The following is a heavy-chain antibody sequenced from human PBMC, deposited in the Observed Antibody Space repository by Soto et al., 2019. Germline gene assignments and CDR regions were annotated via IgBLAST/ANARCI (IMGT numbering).Heavy chain of an antibody. Sequence: QVQLQESGPGLVKPSDTLSLTCAVSGYSISSSNWWGWIRQPPGKGLEWIGYIYYSGSTYYNPSLKRRVTTSVDTSQNQFSLKLSSVTAVDTAVYSWASGVWFGEARNWGQGTLVTVSS. D-gene: IGHD3-10*01. V-gene: IGHV4-28*01. CDR2: IYYSGST. J-gene: IGHJ4*02. CDR1: GYSISSSNW. CDR3: ASGVWFGEARN.